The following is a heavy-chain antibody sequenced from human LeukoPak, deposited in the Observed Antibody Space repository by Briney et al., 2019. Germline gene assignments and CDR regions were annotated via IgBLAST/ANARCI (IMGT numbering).Heavy chain of an antibody. CDR1: GGSVSSGSYY. CDR3: ARYGGTGYSSSWYYFDY. Sequence: SETLSLTCTVSGGSVSSGSYYWRWIRQPPGKGLEWIGYIYYSGSTNYNPSLKSRVTISVDTSKNQFSLKLNSVTAADTAVYYCARYGGTGYSSSWYYFDYWGQGTLVTVSS. CDR2: IYYSGST. V-gene: IGHV4-61*01. J-gene: IGHJ4*02. D-gene: IGHD6-13*01.